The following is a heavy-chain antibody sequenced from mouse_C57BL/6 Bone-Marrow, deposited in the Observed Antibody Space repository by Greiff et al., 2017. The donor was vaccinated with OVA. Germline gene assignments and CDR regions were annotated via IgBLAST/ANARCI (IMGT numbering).Heavy chain of an antibody. CDR3: TRNYGNFFDY. D-gene: IGHD2-1*01. J-gene: IGHJ2*01. CDR1: GFTFSSYA. CDR2: ISSGGDYI. Sequence: EVKLMESGEGLVKPGGSLKLSCAASGFTFSSYAMSWVRQTPEKRLEWVAYISSGGDYIYYADTVKGRFTISRDNARNTLYLQMSSLKSEDTAMYYCTRNYGNFFDYWGQGTTLTVSS. V-gene: IGHV5-9-1*02.